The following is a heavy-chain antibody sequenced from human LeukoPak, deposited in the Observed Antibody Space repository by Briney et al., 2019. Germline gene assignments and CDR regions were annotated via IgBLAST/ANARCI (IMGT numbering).Heavy chain of an antibody. J-gene: IGHJ4*02. CDR1: GGSISGYY. Sequence: PSETLSLTCTVSGGSISGYYWSWIRQPPGKGLEWIGEINHSGSTNYNPSLKSRVTISVDTSKNQFSLKLSSVTAADTAVYYCARENGVANHFGYWGQGTLVTVSS. V-gene: IGHV4-34*01. CDR2: INHSGST. CDR3: ARENGVANHFGY. D-gene: IGHD2-8*01.